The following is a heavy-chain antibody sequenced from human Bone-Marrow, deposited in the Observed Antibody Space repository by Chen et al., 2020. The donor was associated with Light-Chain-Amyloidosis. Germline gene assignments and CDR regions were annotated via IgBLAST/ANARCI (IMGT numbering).Heavy chain of an antibody. J-gene: IGHJ4*02. CDR2: IMPRFGTS. Sequence: VHLVQSGAELRRPGSSVKISCRASGDSLNNFAVSWVRQAPGQPFDWMGVIMPRFGTSNSAQRFQGRVTFTASTDTAFMELKSPTAEDTALYYCARRSGSGGYFESWGQGTLVTVSS. CDR3: ARRSGSGGYFES. D-gene: IGHD2-15*01. CDR1: GDSLNNFA. V-gene: IGHV1-69*12.